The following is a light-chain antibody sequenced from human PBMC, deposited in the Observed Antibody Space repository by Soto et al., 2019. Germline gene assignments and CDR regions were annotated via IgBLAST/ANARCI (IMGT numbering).Light chain of an antibody. V-gene: IGKV3-15*01. Sequence: SVSPGERAALSCRASQSVKSNLAWYQQKAGQAPRLLISGTSTRATGISARFSGSGSGTEFTLTISSLQSEDFAVYYCQQYNNWPGTFGQGTKVDIK. CDR1: QSVKSN. J-gene: IGKJ1*01. CDR2: GTS. CDR3: QQYNNWPGT.